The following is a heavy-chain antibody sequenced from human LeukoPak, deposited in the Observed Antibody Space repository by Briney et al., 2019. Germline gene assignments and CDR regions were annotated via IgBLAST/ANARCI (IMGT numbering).Heavy chain of an antibody. CDR3: ARHGGLPAVVEGFDP. D-gene: IGHD4-23*01. V-gene: IGHV4-39*01. CDR1: GGSINSSDYY. Sequence: SETLSLTCTVSGGSINSSDYYWAWIRQSPGRGLEWIGSNYYSGTTFYSVSLRSRVTISIDSSKNQISLKLRSVNVSDTAVYYCARHGGLPAVVEGFDPWGRGFLVTVSS. J-gene: IGHJ5*02. CDR2: NYYSGTT.